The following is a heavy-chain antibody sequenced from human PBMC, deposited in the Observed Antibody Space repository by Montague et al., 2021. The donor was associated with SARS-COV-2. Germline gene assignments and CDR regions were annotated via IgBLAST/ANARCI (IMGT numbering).Heavy chain of an antibody. CDR3: ARDPSRQLLLYPVGDYYCGMDV. D-gene: IGHD2-2*02. CDR2: IEYSGST. Sequence: SETLSLTCTVSGGAKSSSRYDWDRIGQPPGKGLEWSGSIEYSGSTYYNPSHKSRVTISVDTSKNQFSLKLNSVTAADTAVYYCARDPSRQLLLYPVGDYYCGMDVWGQGTTVTVSS. J-gene: IGHJ6*02. CDR1: GGAKSSSRYD. V-gene: IGHV4-39*07.